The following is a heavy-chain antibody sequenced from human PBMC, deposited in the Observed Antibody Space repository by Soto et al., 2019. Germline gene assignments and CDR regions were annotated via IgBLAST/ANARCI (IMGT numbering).Heavy chain of an antibody. CDR3: ARDPPDGDSYFDY. V-gene: IGHV4-59*01. Sequence: SETLSLTCTVSRGSISSYYWSWIRQPPGKGLEWIVYIYYSGTTNYNPSLKSRVTMSVDTSRNQFSLKLSSVTAADTAVYYCARDPPDGDSYFDYWGQGTLVTVSS. CDR2: IYYSGTT. J-gene: IGHJ4*02. CDR1: RGSISSYY. D-gene: IGHD4-17*01.